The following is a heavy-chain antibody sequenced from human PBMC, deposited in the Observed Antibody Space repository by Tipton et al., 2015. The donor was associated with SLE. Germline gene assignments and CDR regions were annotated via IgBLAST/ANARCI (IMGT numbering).Heavy chain of an antibody. J-gene: IGHJ3*02. CDR3: ARLEVRWGVHQSAFDI. V-gene: IGHV4-39*07. CDR2: IYYSGST. D-gene: IGHD4-23*01. CDR1: GGSISSSSYY. Sequence: TLSLTCTVSGGSISSSSYYWGWIRQPPGKGLEWIGSIYYSGSTYYNPSLKSRVTISVDTSKNQFSLKLSSVTAADTAVYYCARLEVRWGVHQSAFDIWGQGTMVTVSS.